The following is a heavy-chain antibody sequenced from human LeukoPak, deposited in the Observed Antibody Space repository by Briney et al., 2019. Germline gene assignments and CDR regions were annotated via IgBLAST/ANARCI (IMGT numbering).Heavy chain of an antibody. CDR3: TRDRGSSTLGDY. V-gene: IGHV3-49*04. CDR1: GFTVSSNY. Sequence: PGGSLRLSCAASGFTVSSNYMNWVRQAPGKGLEWVGFIRSKAFGETAEYAASVKGRFTISRDDSKSIAYLQMNSLKTEDTAVYYCTRDRGSSTLGDYWGQGTLVTVSS. J-gene: IGHJ4*02. CDR2: IRSKAFGETA. D-gene: IGHD7-27*01.